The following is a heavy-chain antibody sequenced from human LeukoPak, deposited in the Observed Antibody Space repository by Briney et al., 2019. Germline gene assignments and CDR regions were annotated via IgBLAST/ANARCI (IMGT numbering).Heavy chain of an antibody. D-gene: IGHD3-3*01. CDR1: GYTFGSHA. CDR3: ARDKVGHDFWSGYSDF. V-gene: IGHV3-21*06. CDR2: ISRNSLYM. J-gene: IGHJ4*02. Sequence: PGGSLRLSCVASGYTFGSHAMNWVRQAPGKGLEGVSYISRNSLYMYYADSLKGRLTISRDNAKNSLYLQMDSLRAEDTAVYYCARDKVGHDFWSGYSDFWGQGTLVTVSS.